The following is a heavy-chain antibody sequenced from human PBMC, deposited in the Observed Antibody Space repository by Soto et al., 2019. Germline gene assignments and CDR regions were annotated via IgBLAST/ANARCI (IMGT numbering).Heavy chain of an antibody. CDR1: GFNFNIYY. V-gene: IGHV3-30*04. J-gene: IGHJ3*02. CDR3: VRGPSHGAFDI. Sequence: QVHLVQSGGGVVQPGTSLRLSCAASGFNFNIYYMHWVRQAPGKGLEWVSDISHDGRIQHCADSVQGRFTLSRDNSKNTVSLQMNSLRIEDTAVYYCVRGPSHGAFDIWGQGTMVTVSS. CDR2: ISHDGRIQ.